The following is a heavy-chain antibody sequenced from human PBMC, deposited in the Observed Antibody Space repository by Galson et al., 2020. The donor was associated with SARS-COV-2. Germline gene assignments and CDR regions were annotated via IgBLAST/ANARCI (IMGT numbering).Heavy chain of an antibody. V-gene: IGHV3-48*04. CDR2: ISSSSSTI. D-gene: IGHD3-22*01. CDR1: GFTFSSSS. J-gene: IGHJ6*02. Sequence: GESLKISCAASGFTFSSSSMNWVRQAPGKGLEWVSYISSSSSTIYYADSVKGRFTISRDNAKNSLYLQMNSLRAEDTAVYYCARVVRDYYYYGMDVWGQGTTVTVSS. CDR3: ARVVRDYYYYGMDV.